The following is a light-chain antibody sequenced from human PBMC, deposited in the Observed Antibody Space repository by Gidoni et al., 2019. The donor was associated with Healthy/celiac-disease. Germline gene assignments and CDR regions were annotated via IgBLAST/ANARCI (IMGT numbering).Light chain of an antibody. CDR2: GAS. V-gene: IGKV3-15*01. CDR3: QQYNNWPPKYS. Sequence: EIVMTQSPATLSVPPGERATLSCRASQCVSSNLAWYQQKPGQDSRLLIYGASTRATGIPARFSGSGSGTEFTLTISSLQSEDFAVYYCQQYNNWPPKYSFGQGTKLEIK. J-gene: IGKJ2*03. CDR1: QCVSSN.